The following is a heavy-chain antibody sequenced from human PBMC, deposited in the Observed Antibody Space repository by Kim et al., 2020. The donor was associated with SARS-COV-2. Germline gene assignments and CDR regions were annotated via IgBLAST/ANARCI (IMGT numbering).Heavy chain of an antibody. J-gene: IGHJ5*02. CDR3: ARGGYSYGYWFDP. Sequence: SETLSLTCAVYGGSFSGYYWSWIRQPPGKGLEWIGEINHSGSTNYNPSLKSRVTISVDTSKNQFSLKLSSVTAADTAVYYCARGGYSYGYWFDPWGQGTLVTVSS. V-gene: IGHV4-34*01. CDR2: INHSGST. D-gene: IGHD5-18*01. CDR1: GGSFSGYY.